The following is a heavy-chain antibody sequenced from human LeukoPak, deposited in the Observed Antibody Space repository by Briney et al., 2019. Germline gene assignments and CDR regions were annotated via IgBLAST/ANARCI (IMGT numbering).Heavy chain of an antibody. V-gene: IGHV1-18*01. J-gene: IGHJ3*02. CDR3: ARDREQLDSGDAFDI. CDR2: ISAYSGNT. D-gene: IGHD6-13*01. CDR1: GYTFTSYD. Sequence: GASVKVSCKASGYTFTSYDINWVRQATGQGLEWMGWISAYSGNTNYAQKLQGRVTMTTDTSTSTAYMELRSLRSDDTAVYYCARDREQLDSGDAFDIWGQGTMVTVSS.